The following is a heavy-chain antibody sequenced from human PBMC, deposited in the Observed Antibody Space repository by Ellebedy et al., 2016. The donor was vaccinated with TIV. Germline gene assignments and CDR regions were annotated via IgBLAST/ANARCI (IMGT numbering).Heavy chain of an antibody. D-gene: IGHD5-12*01. CDR2: ISYDGSNK. J-gene: IGHJ4*02. V-gene: IGHV3-30-3*01. CDR3: ARGNSGYDAVYLDY. Sequence: PGGSLRLSCAASGFTFSSYAMHWVRQAPGKGLEWVAVISYDGSNKYYADSVKGRFTISRDNSKNTLYLQMNSLRAEDTAVYYCARGNSGYDAVYLDYWGQGTLVTDSS. CDR1: GFTFSSYA.